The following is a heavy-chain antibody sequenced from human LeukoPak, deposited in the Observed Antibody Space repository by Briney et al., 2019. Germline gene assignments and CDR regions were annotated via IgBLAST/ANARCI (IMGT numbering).Heavy chain of an antibody. CDR2: VYTDGST. V-gene: IGHV4-4*07. J-gene: IGHJ4*02. CDR3: ARHSLYDSSRSH. D-gene: IGHD3-22*01. CDR1: GGSISSYY. Sequence: PSETLSLTCTASGGSISSYYWSWIRQPPGKGLEWIGRVYTDGSTNYNPSLKSRVSMSVDTSKNQFSLKLTSVTAADTAVYYCARHSLYDSSRSHWGQGTLVTVSS.